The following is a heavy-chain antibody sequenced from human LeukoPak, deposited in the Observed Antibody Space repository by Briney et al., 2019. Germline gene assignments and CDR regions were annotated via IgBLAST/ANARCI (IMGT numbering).Heavy chain of an antibody. CDR2: IYYSGST. D-gene: IGHD3-22*01. CDR3: ARVATMIVVAKGAFDI. Sequence: SETLSLTCTVSGGSISSGDYYWSWIRQHPGKGLEWIGYIYYSGSTYYNPSLKSRVTISVDTSKNQFSLKLSSVTAADTAVYYCARVATMIVVAKGAFDIWGQGTMVTVSS. CDR1: GGSISSGDYY. J-gene: IGHJ3*02. V-gene: IGHV4-31*03.